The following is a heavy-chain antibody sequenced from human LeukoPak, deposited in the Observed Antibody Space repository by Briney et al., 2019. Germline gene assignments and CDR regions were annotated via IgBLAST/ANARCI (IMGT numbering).Heavy chain of an antibody. Sequence: SVKVSCKASGGTFSSYAISWVRQAPGQGLEWMGGIIPIFGTANYAQKFQGRVTITADESTSTAYMELSSLRSEDTAVYYCARDNRPYYYYYGMDVWGKGPRSPSPQ. CDR3: ARDNRPYYYYYGMDV. CDR2: IIPIFGTA. D-gene: IGHD2/OR15-2a*01. J-gene: IGHJ6*01. V-gene: IGHV1-69*01. CDR1: GGTFSSYA.